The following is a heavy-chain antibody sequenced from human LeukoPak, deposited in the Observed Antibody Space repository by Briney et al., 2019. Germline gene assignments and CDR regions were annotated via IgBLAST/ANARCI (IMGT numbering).Heavy chain of an antibody. CDR1: GFTFTNYW. D-gene: IGHD6-13*01. CDR3: ARGSTVAAGILDY. Sequence: PGGSLRLSCAASGFTFTNYWMSWVRQAPGKGLELVANIKQDGSEKYYVDSVKGRFTISRDNAKNSLYLQMSSLRAEDTALYYCARGSTVAAGILDYWGQGTLVTVSS. V-gene: IGHV3-7*01. J-gene: IGHJ4*02. CDR2: IKQDGSEK.